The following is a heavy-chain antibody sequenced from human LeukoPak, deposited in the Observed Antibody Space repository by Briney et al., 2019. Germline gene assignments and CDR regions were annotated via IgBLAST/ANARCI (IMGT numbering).Heavy chain of an antibody. CDR2: IYSGGYT. CDR3: ARAPVAAAPPYFDY. Sequence: SGGSLRLSCAPSGFTVSSNYMSWVRHAPGKGLEEVSVIYSGGYTYYADSVKGRLTISRDNSKNTLYVQMNSLTAEDTAVYYCARAPVAAAPPYFDYWGQGTLVTVSS. V-gene: IGHV3-53*01. CDR1: GFTVSSNY. D-gene: IGHD2-15*01. J-gene: IGHJ4*02.